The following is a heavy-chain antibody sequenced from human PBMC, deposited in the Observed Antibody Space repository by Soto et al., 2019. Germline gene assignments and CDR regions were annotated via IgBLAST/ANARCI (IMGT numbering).Heavy chain of an antibody. CDR2: FDPEDGET. J-gene: IGHJ4*02. V-gene: IGHV1-24*01. Sequence: ASVKVSCKVSGYTLTELSMHWVRQAPGKGLEWMGGFDPEDGETIYAQKFQGRVTMTEDTSTDTAYMELSSLRSEDTAVYYCATDLDYYDSSGYSYDYWAREPWSPSPQ. CDR3: ATDLDYYDSSGYSYDY. CDR1: GYTLTELS. D-gene: IGHD3-22*01.